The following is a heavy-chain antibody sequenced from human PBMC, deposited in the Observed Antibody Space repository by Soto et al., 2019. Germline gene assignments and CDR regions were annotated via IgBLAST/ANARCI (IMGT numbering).Heavy chain of an antibody. D-gene: IGHD7-27*01. CDR3: ARDLAGVDDS. J-gene: IGHJ4*02. V-gene: IGHV3-74*03. CDR2: VNPDGTTT. Sequence: EVQLVESGGGLVQPGGSLRLSCAASGFTFSTYWMHGVRQVPGKGLVWVSRVNPDGTTTTYAASVKGRFTISRDNAPNPLKLQMKSLRGDDTAVYFCARDLAGVDDSWGQGTLVTVSS. CDR1: GFTFSTYW.